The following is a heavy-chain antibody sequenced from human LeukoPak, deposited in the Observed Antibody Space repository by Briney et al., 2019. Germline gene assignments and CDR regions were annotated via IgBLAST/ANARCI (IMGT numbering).Heavy chain of an antibody. V-gene: IGHV3-11*06. J-gene: IGHJ4*02. D-gene: IGHD3-10*01. CDR1: GFTFSDYY. Sequence: GESLRLSCAASGFTFSDYYMSWNRQAPGKGLEWVSYISSSSSYTNYADSVKGRFTISRDNAKNSLYLQMNSLRAEDTAVYYCARDVSVVRGVEFDYWGQGTLVTVSS. CDR3: ARDVSVVRGVEFDY. CDR2: ISSSSSYT.